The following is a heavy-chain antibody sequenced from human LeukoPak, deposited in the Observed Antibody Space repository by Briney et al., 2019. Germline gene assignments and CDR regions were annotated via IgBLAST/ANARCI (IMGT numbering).Heavy chain of an antibody. CDR2: IYTSGST. CDR3: VRSLRFAYAFDI. CDR1: GGSISSGSYY. J-gene: IGHJ3*02. V-gene: IGHV4-61*02. Sequence: SQTLSLTCTVSGGSISSGSYYWSWIRQPAGKGLEWIGRIYTSGSTNYNPSLKSRVTISVDTSKNQFSLKLSSVTAADTAVYYCVRSLRFAYAFDIWGRGTMVTVSS. D-gene: IGHD3-3*01.